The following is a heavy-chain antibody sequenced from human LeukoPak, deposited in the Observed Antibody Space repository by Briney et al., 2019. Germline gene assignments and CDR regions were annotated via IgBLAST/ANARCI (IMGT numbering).Heavy chain of an antibody. CDR2: IYHSGST. D-gene: IGHD3-22*01. J-gene: IGHJ3*02. CDR3: GRPLSYHSDSSRDDAFDI. Sequence: PSETLSLTCTVSGYSISSGYYWGWIRQPPGKGLQWIGTIYHSGSTFYNPSLKSRVTISVDTSKNQFSLKLSSVTAADTAVYYCGRPLSYHSDSSRDDAFDIWGQGTMVTVSS. V-gene: IGHV4-38-2*02. CDR1: GYSISSGYY.